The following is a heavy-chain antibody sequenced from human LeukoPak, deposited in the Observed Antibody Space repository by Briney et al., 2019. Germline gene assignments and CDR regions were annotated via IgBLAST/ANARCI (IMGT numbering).Heavy chain of an antibody. D-gene: IGHD3-9*01. Sequence: GGSLRLSCAASGFTFSSYAMSWVRQAPGKGLEWVSAISGSGGSTYYADSVKGRFTISRDNSKNTLYLQMNSLRAEDTAVYYCAKYNTGYYEILTGYLWGFDPWGQGTLVTVSS. V-gene: IGHV3-23*01. CDR3: AKYNTGYYEILTGYLWGFDP. J-gene: IGHJ5*02. CDR2: ISGSGGST. CDR1: GFTFSSYA.